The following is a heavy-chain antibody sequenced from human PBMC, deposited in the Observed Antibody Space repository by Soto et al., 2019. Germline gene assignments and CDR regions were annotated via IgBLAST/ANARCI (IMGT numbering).Heavy chain of an antibody. CDR2: IYYSGST. CDR1: GGSISSSSYY. D-gene: IGHD3-16*01. CDR3: ARQMRGYYFDY. V-gene: IGHV4-39*01. Sequence: SETLSLTCTVSGGSISSSSYYWGWIRQPPGKGLEWIGSIYYSGSTYYNPSLKSRVTISVDTSKNQFSLKLSSVTAADTAVYYCARQMRGYYFDYWGQGTLVTVSS. J-gene: IGHJ4*02.